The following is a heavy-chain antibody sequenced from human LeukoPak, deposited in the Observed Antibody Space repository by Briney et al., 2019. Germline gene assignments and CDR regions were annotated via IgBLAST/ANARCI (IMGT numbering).Heavy chain of an antibody. CDR2: IKSKTDGGTT. V-gene: IGHV3-15*01. CDR1: GFTFSNAW. J-gene: IGHJ4*02. D-gene: IGHD3-10*01. CDR3: TTPPLLLWFGESYYFDY. Sequence: GGSLRLSCAASGFTFSNAWMSWVRQAPGKGLEWVGRIKSKTDGGTTDYAAPVKGRFAISRDDSKNTLYLQMNSLKTEDTAVCYCTTPPLLLWFGESYYFDYWGQGTLVTVSS.